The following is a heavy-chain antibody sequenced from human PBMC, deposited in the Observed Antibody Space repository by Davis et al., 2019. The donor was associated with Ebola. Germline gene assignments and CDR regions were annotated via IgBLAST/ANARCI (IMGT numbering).Heavy chain of an antibody. Sequence: GESLKISCQASGYEFTSYWIAWVRQTPGKVLEWMGTFYPLNSDVRYNPSFQGQVTISADKSIKTAFLQWSSLKASDTAMYYCASLRRTITGMDDAFDIWGQGTMVTVSS. CDR1: GYEFTSYW. J-gene: IGHJ3*02. CDR2: FYPLNSDV. V-gene: IGHV5-51*01. D-gene: IGHD2-8*02. CDR3: ASLRRTITGMDDAFDI.